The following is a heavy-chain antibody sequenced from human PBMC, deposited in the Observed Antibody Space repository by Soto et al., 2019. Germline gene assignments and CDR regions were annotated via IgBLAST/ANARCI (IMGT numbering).Heavy chain of an antibody. CDR3: ARLVAVAGTRFGYFDY. J-gene: IGHJ4*02. Sequence: PGESLKISCKGSGYSFTSYWIGWVRQMPGKGLEWMGIIYPGDSDTRYSPSFQGQVTISADKSISTAYLQWSSLKASDTAMYYCARLVAVAGTRFGYFDYRGQRTRVTV. CDR1: GYSFTSYW. CDR2: IYPGDSDT. D-gene: IGHD6-19*01. V-gene: IGHV5-51*01.